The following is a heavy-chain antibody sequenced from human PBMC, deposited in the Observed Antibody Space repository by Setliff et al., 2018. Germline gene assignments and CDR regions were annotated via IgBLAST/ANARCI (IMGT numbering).Heavy chain of an antibody. CDR2: ISAYNGNT. D-gene: IGHD3-22*01. Sequence: VASVKVSCKGSGYTFSSHGYTWVRQAPGQALEWMGWISAYNGNTNYAQKFQGRVTMATDTSTSTAYMELRSLTSDDTAVYYCARSYYHDSSGYQGSDSWGQGTLVTVSS. CDR1: GYTFSSHG. V-gene: IGHV1-18*04. CDR3: ARSYYHDSSGYQGSDS. J-gene: IGHJ4*02.